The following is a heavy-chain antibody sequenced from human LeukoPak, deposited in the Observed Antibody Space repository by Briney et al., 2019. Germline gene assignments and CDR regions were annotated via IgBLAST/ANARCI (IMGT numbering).Heavy chain of an antibody. D-gene: IGHD3-10*01. V-gene: IGHV4-59*01. CDR1: GGSISSYY. J-gene: IGHJ4*02. CDR3: AREASLRGIHTPYYFDY. Sequence: SETLSLTCTVSGGSISSYYWSWIRQPPGKGLEWIGYIYYSGSTNYNPSLKSRVTISVDTSKNQFSLKLSSVTAADTAVYYCAREASLRGIHTPYYFDYWGQGTLATVSS. CDR2: IYYSGST.